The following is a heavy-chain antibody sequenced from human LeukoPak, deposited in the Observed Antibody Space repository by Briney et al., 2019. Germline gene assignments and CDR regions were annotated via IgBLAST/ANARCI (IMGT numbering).Heavy chain of an antibody. J-gene: IGHJ4*02. CDR1: GFTFSSHW. CDR3: ATYGYSELRYFDWSTNE. CDR2: IKEDGSEK. D-gene: IGHD3-9*01. Sequence: PGGSLRLSCVVSGFTFSSHWMSWVRQAPGKGLEWVANIKEDGSEKYYVDSVKGRFTISRDNAKKSLYLQMDSLRAEDTAVYYCATYGYSELRYFDWSTNEWGQGTLVTVSS. V-gene: IGHV3-7*01.